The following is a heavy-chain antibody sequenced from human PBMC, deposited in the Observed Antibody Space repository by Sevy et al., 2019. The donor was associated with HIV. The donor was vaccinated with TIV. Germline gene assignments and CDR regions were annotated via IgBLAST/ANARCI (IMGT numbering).Heavy chain of an antibody. V-gene: IGHV4-34*01. CDR2: ITHSENT. J-gene: IGHJ4*02. D-gene: IGHD3-16*02. CDR1: GGSFSGYY. Sequence: SETLSLTCAVYGGSFSGYYWTFFRQPPGKGLEWIGEITHSENTNSNPSLRIRVTISVDTSKNQFSLKLTSVTAADTAVYFCARGRYDKYVWGSYRPTYFDYWGQGSLVTVSS. CDR3: ARGRYDKYVWGSYRPTYFDY.